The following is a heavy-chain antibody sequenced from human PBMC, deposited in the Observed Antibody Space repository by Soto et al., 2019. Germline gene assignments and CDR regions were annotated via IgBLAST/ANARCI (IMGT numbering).Heavy chain of an antibody. Sequence: QVQLVESGGGVVQPGRSLRLSCAASGFTFSSYGMHWVRQAPGKGLEWVAVISYDGSNKYYADSVKGRFTISRDNSKNTLYLQMHSLGAEETAVYYCAKEEGYSYGSYGGNSCWGQGTLVTVSS. CDR3: AKEEGYSYGSYGGNSC. CDR1: GFTFSSYG. D-gene: IGHD5-18*01. CDR2: ISYDGSNK. V-gene: IGHV3-30*18. J-gene: IGHJ4*02.